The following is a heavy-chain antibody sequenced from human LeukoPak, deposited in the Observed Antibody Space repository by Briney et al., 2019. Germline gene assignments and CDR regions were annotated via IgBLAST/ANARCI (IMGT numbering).Heavy chain of an antibody. CDR1: GYTFTSYA. CDR2: INAGNGNT. V-gene: IGHV1-3*01. D-gene: IGHD2-2*01. CDR3: AREFAAMLTSTFDY. Sequence: ASVKVSCTASGYTFTSYAMHWVRQAPGQRLEWMGWINAGNGNTKYSQKFQGRVTITRDTSASTAYMELSSLRSEDTAVYYCAREFAAMLTSTFDYWGQGTLVTVSS. J-gene: IGHJ4*02.